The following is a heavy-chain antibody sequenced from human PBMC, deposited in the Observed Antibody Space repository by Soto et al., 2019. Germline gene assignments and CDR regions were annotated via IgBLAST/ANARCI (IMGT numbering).Heavy chain of an antibody. J-gene: IGHJ4*02. CDR3: ARAQWLRPEPLDY. CDR2: ISGSGGGT. CDR1: GFIFSSYA. Sequence: GGSLRLSCEASGFIFSSYAMSWVRQAPGKGLEWVSAISGSGGGTYYADSVKGRFTISRDNAKNTLYLQMNSLRAEDTAVYYCARAQWLRPEPLDYWGQGTLVTVSS. D-gene: IGHD5-12*01. V-gene: IGHV3-23*01.